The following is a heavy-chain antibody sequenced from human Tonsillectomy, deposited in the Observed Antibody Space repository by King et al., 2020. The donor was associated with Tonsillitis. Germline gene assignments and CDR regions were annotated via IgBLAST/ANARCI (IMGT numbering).Heavy chain of an antibody. D-gene: IGHD3-10*01. V-gene: IGHV4-39*07. CDR3: AGAPLYITGWHFDY. Sequence: QLQESGPGLVKPSETLSLSCTVSGGSISSSSNYWGWVRQPPGKGLEWTALIYYNGRTYYNPSLKSRLTISMDTSNNQFSLKLSPVTAADTAVYYCAGAPLYITGWHFDYWGQGALVTVSS. CDR2: IYYNGRT. CDR1: GGSISSSSNY. J-gene: IGHJ4*02.